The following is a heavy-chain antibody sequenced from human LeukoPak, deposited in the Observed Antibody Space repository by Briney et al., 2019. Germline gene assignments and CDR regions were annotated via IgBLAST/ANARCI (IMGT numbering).Heavy chain of an antibody. D-gene: IGHD6-13*01. CDR3: AKDMSYSSSWRNFDY. J-gene: IGHJ4*02. CDR1: GFTFDDYA. Sequence: GGSLRLSCAASGFTFDDYAMHWVRHARGKGVEWVSGISWKSGSIIYADSEKGRFTISRDKAKNSLYLQINSLRAEDTALYYCAKDMSYSSSWRNFDYWGQGTLVTVSS. V-gene: IGHV3-9*01. CDR2: ISWKSGSI.